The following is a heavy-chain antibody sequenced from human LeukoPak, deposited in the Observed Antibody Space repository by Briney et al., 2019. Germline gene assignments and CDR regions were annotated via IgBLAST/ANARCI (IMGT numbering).Heavy chain of an antibody. CDR2: IYYSGNT. D-gene: IGHD6-19*01. CDR3: ARDKLAVAGNYYYYGMDV. J-gene: IGHJ6*02. CDR1: GFTFSSYA. Sequence: GSLRLSCAASGFTFSSYAMSWVRQAPGKGLEWIGYIYYSGNTNYNPSLKSRVTISVDTSKNQFSLRLSSVTAADTAVYYCARDKLAVAGNYYYYGMDVWGQGTTVTVSS. V-gene: IGHV4-59*01.